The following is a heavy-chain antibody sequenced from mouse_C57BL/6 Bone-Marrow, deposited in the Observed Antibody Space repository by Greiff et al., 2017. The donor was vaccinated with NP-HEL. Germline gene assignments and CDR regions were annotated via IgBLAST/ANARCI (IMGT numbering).Heavy chain of an antibody. D-gene: IGHD2-4*01. CDR3: ARSIYYDYDGSWFAY. V-gene: IGHV1-77*01. CDR1: GYTFTDYY. Sequence: VQLQQSGAELVKPGASVKISCKASGYTFTDYYINWVKQRPGQGLEWIGKIGPGSGSTYYNEKFKGKATLTADKSSSTAYMQLSSLTSEDSAVYFCARSIYYDYDGSWFAYWGQGTLVTVSA. CDR2: IGPGSGST. J-gene: IGHJ3*01.